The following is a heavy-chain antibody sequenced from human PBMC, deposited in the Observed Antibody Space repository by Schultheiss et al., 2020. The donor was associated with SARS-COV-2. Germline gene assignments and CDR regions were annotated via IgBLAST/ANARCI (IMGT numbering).Heavy chain of an antibody. J-gene: IGHJ4*02. Sequence: SETLSLTCTVSGGSISSYYWSWIRQPAGKGLEWIGRIYTSGSTNYNPSLKSRVTMSVDTSKNQFSLKLSSVTAADTAVYYCTGKPDRTVAEFEYWGQGALVTVSS. D-gene: IGHD6-19*01. CDR3: TGKPDRTVAEFEY. CDR2: IYTSGST. CDR1: GGSISSYY. V-gene: IGHV4-4*07.